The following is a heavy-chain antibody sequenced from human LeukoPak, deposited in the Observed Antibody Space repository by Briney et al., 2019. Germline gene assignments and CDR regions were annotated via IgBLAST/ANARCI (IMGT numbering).Heavy chain of an antibody. CDR1: GGTFSSYA. CDR2: IIPIFGTA. J-gene: IGHJ4*02. CDR3: ARGGGYYDSSGYPVDY. V-gene: IGHV1-69*01. Sequence: SVKVSCKASGGTFSSYAISWVRQAPGQGLEWMGGIIPIFGTANYAQKFQGRVTITADESTSTAYMELSSLRSEDTAVYYCARGGGYYDSSGYPVDYWGRGTLVTVSS. D-gene: IGHD3-22*01.